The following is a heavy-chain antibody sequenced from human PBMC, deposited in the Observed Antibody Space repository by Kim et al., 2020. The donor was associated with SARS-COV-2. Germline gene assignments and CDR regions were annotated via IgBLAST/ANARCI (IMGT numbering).Heavy chain of an antibody. J-gene: IGHJ5*02. V-gene: IGHV4-39*01. CDR2: IYYSGST. CDR3: ALHEGIAVAATVNWFDP. D-gene: IGHD6-19*01. CDR1: GGSISSSSYY. Sequence: SETLSLTCTVSGGSISSSSYYWGWIRQPPGKGLEWIGSIYYSGSTYYNPSLKSRVTISVDTSKNQFSLKLSSVTAADTAVYYCALHEGIAVAATVNWFDPWGQGTLVTVSS.